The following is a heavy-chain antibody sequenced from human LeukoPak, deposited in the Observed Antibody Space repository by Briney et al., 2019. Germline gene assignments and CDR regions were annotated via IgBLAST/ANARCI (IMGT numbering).Heavy chain of an antibody. J-gene: IGHJ4*02. Sequence: SETLSLTCTVSGGSISSYYWSWIRQPPGKGLEWIGYIYYSGSTNYNPSLKSQVTISVDTSKNQFSLKLSSVTAADTAVYYCARSGGETYYDILTPFDYWGQGTLVTVSS. CDR3: ARSGGETYYDILTPFDY. V-gene: IGHV4-59*01. D-gene: IGHD3-9*01. CDR1: GGSISSYY. CDR2: IYYSGST.